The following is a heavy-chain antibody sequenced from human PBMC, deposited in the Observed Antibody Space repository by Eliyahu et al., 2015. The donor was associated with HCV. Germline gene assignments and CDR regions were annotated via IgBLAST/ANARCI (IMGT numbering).Heavy chain of an antibody. CDR2: IDWDDDK. Sequence: QVTLRESGPALVKPTQTLTLTCTFSGFSLSTSGMCVSWIRQPPGKALEWLALIDWDDDKYYSTSLKTRLTISKDPSKDQVVLTMTNMDPVDTATYYCARIGSGSYLYYFDYWGPGNPGHRLL. V-gene: IGHV2-70*01. D-gene: IGHD1-26*01. CDR3: ARIGSGSYLYYFDY. CDR1: GFSLSTSGMC. J-gene: IGHJ4*02.